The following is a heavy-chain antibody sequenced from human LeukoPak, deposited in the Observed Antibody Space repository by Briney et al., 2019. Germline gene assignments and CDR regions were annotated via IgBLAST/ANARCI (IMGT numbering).Heavy chain of an antibody. J-gene: IGHJ4*02. CDR2: IFHSGIT. Sequence: SSETLSLTCAVSGFSISSGYFWAWIRQSPGKGLEWMGSIFHSGITYYNPSLKSRITISVDTSKNQFSLRLSSVTAADTAVYYCARRISTPRGETCSSTSCYFDYWGQGTLVTVSS. D-gene: IGHD2-2*01. CDR1: GFSISSGYF. CDR3: ARRISTPRGETCSSTSCYFDY. V-gene: IGHV4-38-2*01.